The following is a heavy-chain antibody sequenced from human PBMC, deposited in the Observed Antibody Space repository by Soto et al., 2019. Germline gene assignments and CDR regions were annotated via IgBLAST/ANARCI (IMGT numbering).Heavy chain of an antibody. CDR3: ARGGSSSWSSDFDY. J-gene: IGHJ4*02. CDR1: GGSISSYY. Sequence: SETLSLTCTVSGGSISSYYWSWIRQPPGKGLEWIGYIYYSGITNYSPSLKSRVTISVDTSKNQFSLKLSSVTAADTAVYYCARGGSSSWSSDFDYWGQGTLVTVSS. D-gene: IGHD6-13*01. V-gene: IGHV4-59*01. CDR2: IYYSGIT.